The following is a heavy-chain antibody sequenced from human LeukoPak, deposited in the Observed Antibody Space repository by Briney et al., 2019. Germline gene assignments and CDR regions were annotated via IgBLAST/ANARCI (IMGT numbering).Heavy chain of an antibody. CDR1: GYTFTSYD. D-gene: IGHD3-22*01. V-gene: IGHV1-8*01. J-gene: IGHJ3*02. CDR3: ARGYYYDSSGYYFFSAHDAFDI. CDR2: MNPNSGNT. Sequence: ASVKVSCKASGYTFTSYDINWVRQATGQGLEWMGWMNPNSGNTGYAQKFQGRVTMTRNTSISTAYMELSSLRSEDTAVYYCARGYYYDSSGYYFFSAHDAFDIWGQGIMVTVSS.